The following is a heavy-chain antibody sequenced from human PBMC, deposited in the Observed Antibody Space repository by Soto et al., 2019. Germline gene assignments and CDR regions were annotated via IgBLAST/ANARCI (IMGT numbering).Heavy chain of an antibody. CDR3: ASRPPFDY. Sequence: PWGSLRLSCAASGFTVSSNDMSWVRQAPGKGLEWVSAIYSSGSTSYVDSVKGRFTISRDISKNTLYLQMNSLRVEDTAVYYCASRPPFDYWGQGTLVTVS. CDR2: IYSSGST. V-gene: IGHV3-53*01. CDR1: GFTVSSND. J-gene: IGHJ4*02.